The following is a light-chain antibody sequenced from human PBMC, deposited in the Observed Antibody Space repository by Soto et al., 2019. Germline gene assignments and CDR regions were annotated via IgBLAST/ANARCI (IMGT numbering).Light chain of an antibody. V-gene: IGLV2-14*01. J-gene: IGLJ2*01. Sequence: QSALTQPASVSGSPGQAITISCSGTSNDVGATDYVFWYQQYSDKAPKLMIYEVSNRPSGVSNRFSGSKSGNTAYLTISGLQAEDEADYYCSSLTSDITRFGGGTKLTVL. CDR3: SSLTSDITR. CDR1: SNDVGATDY. CDR2: EVS.